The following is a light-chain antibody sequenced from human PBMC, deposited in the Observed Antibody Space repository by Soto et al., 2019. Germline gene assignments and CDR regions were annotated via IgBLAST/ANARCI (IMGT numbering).Light chain of an antibody. CDR2: GAS. CDR1: QSVSSSY. J-gene: IGKJ2*01. V-gene: IGKV3-20*01. CDR3: QEYGGSPMYT. Sequence: EIVLTQSPGTLSLSPGERATLSCRASQSVSSSYLAWYQQNPGQAPRLLIYGASNRATGIPDRFSGSGSGTDFALTISRLEPEAFAMYYCQEYGGSPMYTFGQGTKLEIK.